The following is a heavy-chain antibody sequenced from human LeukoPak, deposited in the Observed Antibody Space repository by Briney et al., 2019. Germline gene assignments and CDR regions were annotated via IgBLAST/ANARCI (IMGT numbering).Heavy chain of an antibody. J-gene: IGHJ4*02. CDR3: ARDLRPDGSGSEHDY. Sequence: GRSLRLSCAASGFTFSSYAMHWVRQAPGKGLEWVAVISYDGSNKYYADSVKGRFTISRDNSKNTLYLQMNSLRAEDTAVYYCARDLRPDGSGSEHDYWGQETLVTVSS. CDR2: ISYDGSNK. CDR1: GFTFSSYA. V-gene: IGHV3-30-3*01. D-gene: IGHD3-10*01.